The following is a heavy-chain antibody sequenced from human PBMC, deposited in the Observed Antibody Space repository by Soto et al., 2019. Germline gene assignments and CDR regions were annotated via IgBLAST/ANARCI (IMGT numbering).Heavy chain of an antibody. V-gene: IGHV3-33*01. CDR2: IWYDGSNK. J-gene: IGHJ4*02. Sequence: VQLVESGGGVVQPGRSLRLSCAASGFTFSSYGMHWVRQSPGKGLEWVAVIWYDGSNKYYADSVQGLFTISGDNSKNALYMQMTSLRAEDTAVYYCAREHAGCGGDCSYFDYWGQGTLFTVSS. CDR3: AREHAGCGGDCSYFDY. D-gene: IGHD2-21*02. CDR1: GFTFSSYG.